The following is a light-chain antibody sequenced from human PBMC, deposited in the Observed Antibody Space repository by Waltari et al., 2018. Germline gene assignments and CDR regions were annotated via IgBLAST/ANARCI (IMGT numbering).Light chain of an antibody. Sequence: EMVMTQSPATLSVSPGARATLSCRASQSVSSDLAWYQQKAGQAPRLLIYAASNRATGIPARFNGGGSGTEFTLTISSLQSGDSAVYYCQQYNNWPLTFGQGTKVEIK. CDR3: QQYNNWPLT. J-gene: IGKJ1*01. V-gene: IGKV3-15*01. CDR1: QSVSSD. CDR2: AAS.